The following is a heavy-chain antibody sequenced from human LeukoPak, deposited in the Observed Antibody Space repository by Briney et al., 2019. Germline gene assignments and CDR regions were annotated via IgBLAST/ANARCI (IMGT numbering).Heavy chain of an antibody. D-gene: IGHD3-22*01. V-gene: IGHV3-30-3*01. J-gene: IGHJ3*02. CDR3: ARDRYYYDSSGYYSTAFDI. CDR2: ISYDGSNK. Sequence: GGSLRLSCAASGFTFSSYAMHWVRRAPGKGLEWVAVISYDGSNKYYADSVKGRFTISRDNSKNTLYLQMNSLRAEDTAVYYCARDRYYYDSSGYYSTAFDIWGQGTMVTVSS. CDR1: GFTFSSYA.